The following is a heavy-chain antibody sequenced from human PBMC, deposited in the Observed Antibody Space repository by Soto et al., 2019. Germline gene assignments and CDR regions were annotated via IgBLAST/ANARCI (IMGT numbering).Heavy chain of an antibody. CDR3: ARTDAAGWLDP. CDR1: GVSISGHY. Sequence: QVQVQESGPGLVKPSETLSLTCTVSGVSISGHYWSWIRQPPGKGLEWVGYIHSSGSTSYNPSLRRRLTISVDTSKNQFSLRLSSAPAADTALYLCARTDAAGWLDPGGQGDLVTVSS. D-gene: IGHD2-2*01. J-gene: IGHJ5*02. CDR2: IHSSGST. V-gene: IGHV4-59*08.